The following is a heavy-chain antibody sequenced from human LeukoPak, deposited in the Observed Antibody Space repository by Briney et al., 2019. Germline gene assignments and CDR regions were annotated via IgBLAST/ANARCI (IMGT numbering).Heavy chain of an antibody. CDR1: GGSISSYY. CDR3: ARVPYYYDSSGYPKPGWFDP. CDR2: IDTSGST. Sequence: SETLSLTCTVSGGSISSYYWSWIQQPAGKGLEWIGRIDTSGSTNYNPSLKSRVTMSVDTSKNQFSLKLSSVTAADTAVYYCARVPYYYDSSGYPKPGWFDPWGQGTLVTVSS. D-gene: IGHD3-22*01. J-gene: IGHJ5*02. V-gene: IGHV4-4*07.